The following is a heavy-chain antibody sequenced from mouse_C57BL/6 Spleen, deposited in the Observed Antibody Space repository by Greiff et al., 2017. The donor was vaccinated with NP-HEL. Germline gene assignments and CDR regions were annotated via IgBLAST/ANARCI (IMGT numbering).Heavy chain of an antibody. CDR1: GYTFTSYW. Sequence: VQLQQPGAELVRPGSSVKLSCKASGYTFTSYWMDWVKQRPGQGLEWIGNIYPSDSETHYNQKFKDKATLTVDKSSSTAYMQLSSLTSEDSAVYYCARRGYDYDGGPWFAYWGQGTLVTVSA. CDR3: ARRGYDYDGGPWFAY. J-gene: IGHJ3*01. CDR2: IYPSDSET. V-gene: IGHV1-61*01. D-gene: IGHD2-4*01.